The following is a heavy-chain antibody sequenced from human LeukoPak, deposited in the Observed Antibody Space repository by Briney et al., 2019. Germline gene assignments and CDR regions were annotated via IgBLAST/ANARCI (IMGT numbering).Heavy chain of an antibody. V-gene: IGHV3-64D*09. CDR2: ISDSGGST. J-gene: IGHJ6*02. CDR3: VRGYSFGPYGMDV. CDR1: GFPFSSYV. Sequence: GGSLRLSCSASGFPFSSYVMHWVRQAPGKGLEYVSAISDSGGSTYYADSVKGRFTISRDNSKNTLYLQMSSLRAEDTAVYCCVRGYSFGPYGMDVWGQGTTVTVSS. D-gene: IGHD2-15*01.